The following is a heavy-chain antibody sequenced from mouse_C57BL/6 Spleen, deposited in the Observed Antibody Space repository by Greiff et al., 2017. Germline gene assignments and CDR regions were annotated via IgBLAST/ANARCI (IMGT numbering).Heavy chain of an antibody. V-gene: IGHV5-4*01. Sequence: EVQLVESGGGLVKPGGSLKLSCAASGFTFSSYAMSWVRQTPEKRLEWVATISDGGSYTYYPDNLKGRFTISRDNAKNNLYLQMSHLKSEDTAMYYCARDYYGNLLDDWGTGTTVTVSS. CDR2: ISDGGSYT. D-gene: IGHD2-1*01. J-gene: IGHJ1*03. CDR3: ARDYYGNLLDD. CDR1: GFTFSSYA.